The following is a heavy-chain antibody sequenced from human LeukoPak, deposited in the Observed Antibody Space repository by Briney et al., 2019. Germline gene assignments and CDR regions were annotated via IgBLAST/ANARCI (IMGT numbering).Heavy chain of an antibody. J-gene: IGHJ6*02. V-gene: IGHV3-9*01. D-gene: IGHD3-10*01. CDR3: AKDKGAVLLWFGELLLVTPYGMDV. CDR2: ISWNSGSI. CDR1: GFTFDDYA. Sequence: GGSLRLSCAASGFTFDDYAMHWVRQAPGKGLEWVSGISWNSGSIGYADSVKGRFTISRDNAKNSLYLQMYSLRAEDTALYYCAKDKGAVLLWFGELLLVTPYGMDVWGQGTTVTVSS.